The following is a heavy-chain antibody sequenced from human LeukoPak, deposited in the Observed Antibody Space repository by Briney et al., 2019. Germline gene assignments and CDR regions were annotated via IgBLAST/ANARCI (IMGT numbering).Heavy chain of an antibody. Sequence: ASVKVSCKASGYTFTGYYMHWLRQAPGQGLEWMGSINPNTGVTNYAQKFQGRVTMTRDTSISTAYMELSRLRSDDTAVYYCARDSEGRPNTAWNCWGQGTLVTVSS. CDR2: INPNTGVT. V-gene: IGHV1-2*02. D-gene: IGHD5-18*01. J-gene: IGHJ4*02. CDR1: GYTFTGYY. CDR3: ARDSEGRPNTAWNC.